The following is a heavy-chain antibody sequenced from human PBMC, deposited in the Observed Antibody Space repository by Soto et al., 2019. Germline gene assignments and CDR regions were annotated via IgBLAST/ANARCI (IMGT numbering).Heavy chain of an antibody. CDR2: INPNSGGT. CDR1: GYTFTGYY. V-gene: IGHV1-2*04. CDR3: ARGGHLLLDLLPLFRMDV. D-gene: IGHD2-21*01. Sequence: GASVKVSCKASGYTFTGYYMHWVRQAPGQGLEWMGWINPNSGGTNYAQKFQGWVTMTRDTSISTAYMELSRLRSDDTAVYYCARGGHLLLDLLPLFRMDVWGQGTTVTVSS. J-gene: IGHJ6*02.